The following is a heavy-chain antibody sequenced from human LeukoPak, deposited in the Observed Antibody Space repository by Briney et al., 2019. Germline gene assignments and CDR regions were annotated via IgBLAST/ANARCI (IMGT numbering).Heavy chain of an antibody. Sequence: PSETLSLTCTVSGGSISSGDYYWSWIRQPPGKGPEWIGYIYYSGSTNYNPSLKSRVTISVDTSKNQFSLKLSSVTAADTAVYYCARDGHMVRGGLNRLNYYYGMDVWGQGTTVTVSS. D-gene: IGHD3-10*01. CDR3: ARDGHMVRGGLNRLNYYYGMDV. CDR1: GGSISSGDYY. V-gene: IGHV4-61*08. CDR2: IYYSGST. J-gene: IGHJ6*02.